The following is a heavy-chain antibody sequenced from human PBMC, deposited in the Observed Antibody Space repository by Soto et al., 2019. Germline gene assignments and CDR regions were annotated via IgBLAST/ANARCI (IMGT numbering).Heavy chain of an antibody. J-gene: IGHJ5*02. CDR2: IYPGDSDT. D-gene: IGHD3-16*02. V-gene: IGHV5-51*01. Sequence: GEALKISCKGSGYNFTSYWIGWVRQMPGKGLECMGIIYPGDSDTRYSPSFQGHVTISADKSISTAYLQWSSLKASDTAMYYCARLLLSRVDFDPWGQGTLVTVSS. CDR1: GYNFTSYW. CDR3: ARLLLSRVDFDP.